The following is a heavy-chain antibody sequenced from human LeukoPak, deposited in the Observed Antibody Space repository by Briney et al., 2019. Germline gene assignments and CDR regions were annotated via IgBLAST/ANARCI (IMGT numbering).Heavy chain of an antibody. Sequence: SETLSLTCTVSGGSISSYYWSWIRQPPGKGLEWIGYIYYSGSTNYNPSLKSRVTISVDTSKNQFSLKLSSVTAADTAVYYCARATDWGYYYGMDVWGKGTTVTVSS. CDR1: GGSISSYY. D-gene: IGHD3/OR15-3a*01. J-gene: IGHJ6*04. CDR3: ARATDWGYYYGMDV. CDR2: IYYSGST. V-gene: IGHV4-59*01.